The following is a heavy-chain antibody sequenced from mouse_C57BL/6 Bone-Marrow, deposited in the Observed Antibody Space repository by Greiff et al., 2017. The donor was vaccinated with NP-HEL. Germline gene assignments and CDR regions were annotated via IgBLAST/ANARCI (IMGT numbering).Heavy chain of an antibody. J-gene: IGHJ4*01. Sequence: EVQLQQSGAELVRPGASVKLSCTVSGFNIKDDYMHWVKQRPEQGLEWIGWIDPENGDTEYASKFQGQATITADTSSNTAYLQLSSLTSEDTAVYYCTTGGSSPYAMDYWGQGPSVTVSS. D-gene: IGHD1-1*01. V-gene: IGHV14-4*01. CDR2: IDPENGDT. CDR1: GFNIKDDY. CDR3: TTGGSSPYAMDY.